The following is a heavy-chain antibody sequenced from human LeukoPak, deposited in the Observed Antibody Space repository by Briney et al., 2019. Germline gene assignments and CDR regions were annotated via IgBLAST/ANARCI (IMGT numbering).Heavy chain of an antibody. CDR2: ISYDGSNK. D-gene: IGHD2-2*03. V-gene: IGHV3-30*04. Sequence: PGGSLRLSCAASGFTFSSYAMHWVRQAPGKGLEWVAVISYDGSNKYYADSVKGRFTISRDNSKNTLYLQMNSLRAEDTAVYYCAKEGRSGYCSSTSCSTYYFDYWGQGTLVTVSS. CDR3: AKEGRSGYCSSTSCSTYYFDY. CDR1: GFTFSSYA. J-gene: IGHJ4*02.